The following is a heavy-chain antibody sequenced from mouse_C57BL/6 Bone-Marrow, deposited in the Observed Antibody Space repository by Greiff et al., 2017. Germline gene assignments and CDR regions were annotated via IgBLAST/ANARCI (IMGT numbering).Heavy chain of an antibody. V-gene: IGHV5-6*01. D-gene: IGHD1-1*02. CDR3: ARQVAGYYVDY. J-gene: IGHJ2*01. CDR1: GFTFSSYG. Sequence: EVLLVEPGGDLVKPGGSLKLSCEASGFTFSSYGMSWVRQTPDKRLEWVATISSGGSYTNYPDSVKGRFTISRDNAKNTLYLQKSSLMSEDKAMYYCARQVAGYYVDYWGKGTTLTLS. CDR2: ISSGGSYT.